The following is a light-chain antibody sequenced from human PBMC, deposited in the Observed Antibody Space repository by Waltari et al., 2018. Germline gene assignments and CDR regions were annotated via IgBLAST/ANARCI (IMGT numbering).Light chain of an antibody. V-gene: IGLV2-14*03. J-gene: IGLJ1*01. CDR1: SRDVGGYNY. CDR2: DVS. CDR3: QSYDISLSSTV. Sequence: QSALTQPASVSGSPGQSITISCTGTSRDVGGYNYLSWYQQHPGKAPKFVIFDVSYRPSGVSIRFSASKSGNTASLTISGLQAEDEADYYCQSYDISLSSTVFGTGTRVTVL.